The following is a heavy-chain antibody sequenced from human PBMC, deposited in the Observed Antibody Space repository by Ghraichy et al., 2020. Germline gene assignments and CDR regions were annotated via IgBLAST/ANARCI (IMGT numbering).Heavy chain of an antibody. V-gene: IGHV3-9*01. Sequence: GGSLRLSCAASGFTFDDYAMYWVRQAPGKGLEWVSGISWNSGSIGYADSVKGRFTISRDNAKNSVYLQMSSLRAEDTALYYCAKALGYCSSTSCHYSHYYGMDVWGQGTTVTVSS. CDR1: GFTFDDYA. J-gene: IGHJ6*02. CDR3: AKALGYCSSTSCHYSHYYGMDV. CDR2: ISWNSGSI. D-gene: IGHD2-2*01.